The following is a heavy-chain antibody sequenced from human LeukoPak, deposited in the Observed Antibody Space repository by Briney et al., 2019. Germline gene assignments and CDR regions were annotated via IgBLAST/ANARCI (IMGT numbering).Heavy chain of an antibody. CDR2: ISSGGNDI. CDR3: ATKQWLNS. D-gene: IGHD6-19*01. J-gene: IGHJ4*02. Sequence: GGSLRLSCAASGFTFSPYSMTWVRQAPGKGLEWVSSISSGGNDIYYSDLVKGRFTISRNSAKNSLFLQMSNLRADDTAVYYCATKQWLNSWGQGTRVIVSS. CDR1: GFTFSPYS. V-gene: IGHV3-21*01.